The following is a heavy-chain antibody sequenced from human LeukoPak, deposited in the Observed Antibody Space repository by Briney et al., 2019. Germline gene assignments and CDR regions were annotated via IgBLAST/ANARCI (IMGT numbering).Heavy chain of an antibody. D-gene: IGHD3-10*01. CDR3: AKLSSSKLGSRQNWFDP. CDR2: ISGSGGST. J-gene: IGHJ5*02. CDR1: GFTFSSYA. V-gene: IGHV3-23*01. Sequence: GGSLRLSCAASGFTFSSYAMSWVRQAPGKGLEWVSAISGSGGSTYYADSVKGWFTISRDNSKNTLYLQMNSLRAEDTAVYYCAKLSSSKLGSRQNWFDPWGQGTLVTVSS.